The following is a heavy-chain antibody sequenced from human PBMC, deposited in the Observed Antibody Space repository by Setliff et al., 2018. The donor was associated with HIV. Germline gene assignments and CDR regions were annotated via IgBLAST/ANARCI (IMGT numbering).Heavy chain of an antibody. Sequence: PSETLSLTCAVYGGSLTGYFWTWIRQSPGKGLEWVGQVNRDGGAHYNPPLRSRVTISVDTSKNQFSLKLTPMTAADTAVYYCARGWVRGPIISPGTCFSYGLDVWGQGTPVTVSS. V-gene: IGHV4-34*01. D-gene: IGHD3-10*01. CDR1: GGSLTGYF. CDR3: ARGWVRGPIISPGTCFSYGLDV. CDR2: VNRDGGA. J-gene: IGHJ6*02.